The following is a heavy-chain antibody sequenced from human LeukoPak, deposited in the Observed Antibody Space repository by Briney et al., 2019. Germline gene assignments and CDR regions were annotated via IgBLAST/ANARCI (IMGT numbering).Heavy chain of an antibody. CDR3: ARVGGYCSGGSCYSTPEYFQH. Sequence: ASVKVSCKASGYTFTGYYMHWVRQAPGQGLEWMGRINPNSGGTNYAQKVQGRVTMTRDTSISTAYMELSRLRSDDTAVYYCARVGGYCSGGSCYSTPEYFQHWGQGTLVTVSS. CDR2: INPNSGGT. D-gene: IGHD2-15*01. V-gene: IGHV1-2*06. CDR1: GYTFTGYY. J-gene: IGHJ1*01.